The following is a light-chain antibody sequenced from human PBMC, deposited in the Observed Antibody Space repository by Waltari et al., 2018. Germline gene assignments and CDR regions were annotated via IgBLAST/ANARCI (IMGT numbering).Light chain of an antibody. V-gene: IGLV2-18*02. Sequence: QSALTQPPSVSGSPGQSVTISCSGTGSDIGSYNRVSWYQQSPGTAPRLMIYEVNSRPSGVPDRLSGYKSGNTASLTISGLQAEDEADYYCSSYTTSTTQVFGTGTKVTVL. CDR1: GSDIGSYNR. J-gene: IGLJ1*01. CDR2: EVN. CDR3: SSYTTSTTQV.